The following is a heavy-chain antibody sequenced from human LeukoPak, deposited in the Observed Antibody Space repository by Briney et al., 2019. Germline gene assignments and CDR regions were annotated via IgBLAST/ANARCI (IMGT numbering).Heavy chain of an antibody. CDR2: ISSSGSTI. CDR3: ARALRKRHIVVVTAIVPYFDY. CDR1: GGSFSGYY. D-gene: IGHD2-21*02. J-gene: IGHJ4*02. Sequence: LSLTCAVYGGSFSGYYWSWIRQPPGKGLEWVSYISSSGSTIYYADSVKGRFTISRDNAKNSLYLQMNSLRAEDTAVYYCARALRKRHIVVVTAIVPYFDYWGQGTLVTVSS. V-gene: IGHV3-11*01.